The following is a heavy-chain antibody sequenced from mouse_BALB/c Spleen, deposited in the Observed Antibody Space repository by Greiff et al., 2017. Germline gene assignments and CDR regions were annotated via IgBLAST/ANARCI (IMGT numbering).Heavy chain of an antibody. V-gene: IGHV5-4*02. CDR2: ISDGGSYT. D-gene: IGHD4-1*01. CDR3: ARDRTGSFDY. Sequence: EVHLVESGGGLVKPGGSLKLSCAASGFTFSDYYMYWVRQTPEKRLEWVATISDGGSYTYYPDSVKGRFTISRDNAKNNLYLQMSSLKSEDTAMYYCARDRTGSFDYWGQGTTLTVSS. CDR1: GFTFSDYY. J-gene: IGHJ2*01.